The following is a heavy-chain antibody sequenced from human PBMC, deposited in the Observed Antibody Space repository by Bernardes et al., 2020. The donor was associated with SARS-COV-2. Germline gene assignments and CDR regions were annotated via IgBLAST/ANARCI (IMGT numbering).Heavy chain of an antibody. CDR2: IYPGDSDI. J-gene: IGHJ6*03. CDR1: GYFFTSFW. D-gene: IGHD2-8*01. V-gene: IGHV5-51*01. CDR3: ARFPPSEWYLDV. Sequence: GESLKISCKGSGYFFTSFWIGWVRQMPGKGLEWMGSIYPGDSDIRYSPSFQGQVTISADKSITTAYLQWSSLKASDTAIYYCARFPPSEWYLDVWGKGTTVTVSS.